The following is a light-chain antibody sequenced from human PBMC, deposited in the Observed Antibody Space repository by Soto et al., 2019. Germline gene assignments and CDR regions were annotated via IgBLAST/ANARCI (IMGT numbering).Light chain of an antibody. J-gene: IGLJ1*01. CDR1: SSDVGGYNY. CDR2: DVS. V-gene: IGLV2-14*01. Sequence: QSVLTEPCRVCVSLGQSVAFSCTGTSSDVGGYNYVSWYQQHPGKAPKLMIYDVSNRPSGVSNRFSGSKSGNTASLTISGLQAEDEADYYCSSYTSSSTLVFGTGTKVTVL. CDR3: SSYTSSSTLV.